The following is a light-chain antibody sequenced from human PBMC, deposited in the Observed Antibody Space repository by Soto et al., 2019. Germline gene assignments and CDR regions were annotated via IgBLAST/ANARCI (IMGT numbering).Light chain of an antibody. Sequence: IQMTQSPSTLSASVGDRVTITCRASHSISSWLAWYQQKPGKAPKFLIYDASSLESGVPSRFSGSGSGTEFTLTISSLQPDDFATYYCQQYNSYWWTFGQGTKVDIK. CDR3: QQYNSYWWT. CDR2: DAS. V-gene: IGKV1-5*01. J-gene: IGKJ1*01. CDR1: HSISSW.